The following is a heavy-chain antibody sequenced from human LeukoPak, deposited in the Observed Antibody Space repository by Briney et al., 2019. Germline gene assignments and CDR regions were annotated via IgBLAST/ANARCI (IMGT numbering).Heavy chain of an antibody. CDR1: GGSISSRGDY. CDR3: SRSHDYGGLYFYYYMDV. Sequence: SETLSLTCTVSGGSISSRGDYWGWIRQAPGKGLEWIGNLDSSGSTYYNPSLKSRVTISVGTSKNKSSLNLRSVTAADTTIYFCSRSHDYGGLYFYYYMDVWGKGTTVTVSS. V-gene: IGHV4-39*01. J-gene: IGHJ6*03. D-gene: IGHD4-23*01. CDR2: LDSSGST.